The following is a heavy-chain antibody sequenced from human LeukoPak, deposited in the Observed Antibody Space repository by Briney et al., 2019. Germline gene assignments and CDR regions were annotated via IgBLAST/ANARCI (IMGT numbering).Heavy chain of an antibody. CDR1: GFTFSSYW. Sequence: GGSLRLSCAASGFTFSSYWMHWVRQAPGKGLEWVAVISYDGSNKYYADSVKGRFTISRDNSKNTLYLQMNSLRAEDTAVYYCAKGILPYYYYGMDVWGKGTTVTVSS. CDR3: AKGILPYYYYGMDV. V-gene: IGHV3-30*18. D-gene: IGHD1-26*01. CDR2: ISYDGSNK. J-gene: IGHJ6*04.